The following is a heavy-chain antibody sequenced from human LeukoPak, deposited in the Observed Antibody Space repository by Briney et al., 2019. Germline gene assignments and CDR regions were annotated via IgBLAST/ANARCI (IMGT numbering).Heavy chain of an antibody. CDR3: AKDADSSGYPLTNFDY. CDR2: ISWNSGSI. D-gene: IGHD3-22*01. Sequence: PGGSLRLSCAASGFTFDDYAMHWVRQAPGKGLEWVSGISWNSGSIGYADSVKGRFTISRDNAKNSLYLQMNSLRAKDTALYYCAKDADSSGYPLTNFDYWGQGTLVTVSS. J-gene: IGHJ4*02. V-gene: IGHV3-9*01. CDR1: GFTFDDYA.